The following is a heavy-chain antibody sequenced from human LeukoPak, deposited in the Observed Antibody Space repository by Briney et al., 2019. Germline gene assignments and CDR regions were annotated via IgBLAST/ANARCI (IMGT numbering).Heavy chain of an antibody. D-gene: IGHD6-19*01. V-gene: IGHV3-7*01. CDR3: ATGGAVAGRFAY. CDR2: IKEDGNEI. J-gene: IGHJ4*02. Sequence: PGGSLGLSCAVSGFSFSSNCMSWVRQAPGKGLEWVAKIKEDGNEIYYVDSVKGRFTISRDNTKNSLFLQMNSLRAEDTAVYYCATGGAVAGRFAYWGQGTLVTVSS. CDR1: GFSFSSNC.